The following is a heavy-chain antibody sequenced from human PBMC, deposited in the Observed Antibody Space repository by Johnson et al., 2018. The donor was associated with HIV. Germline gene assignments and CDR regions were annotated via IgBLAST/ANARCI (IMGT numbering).Heavy chain of an antibody. J-gene: IGHJ3*02. CDR3: ALNWGAEGAFDI. CDR1: GFMFDDYG. V-gene: IGHV3-48*04. Sequence: EVQLVESGGGVVRPGGSLRLSCTASGFMFDDYGMNWVRQAPGKGLEWVSYISSSGSTIYYADSVKGRFTISRDNAKNSLYLQMNSLRAEDTAVYYCALNWGAEGAFDIWGQGTMVTVSS. D-gene: IGHD7-27*01. CDR2: ISSSGSTI.